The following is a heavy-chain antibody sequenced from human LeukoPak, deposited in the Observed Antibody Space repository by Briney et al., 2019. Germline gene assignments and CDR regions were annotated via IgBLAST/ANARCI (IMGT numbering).Heavy chain of an antibody. D-gene: IGHD6-13*01. J-gene: IGHJ4*02. V-gene: IGHV4-39*07. CDR3: ARAGLYSSSWYFDY. CDR1: GGSISSSSYY. Sequence: SETLSLTCTVSGGSISSSSYYWGWIRQPPGKGLEWIGSIYYSGSTYYNPSLKSRVTISVDTSKNQFSLKLSSVTAADTAVYYCARAGLYSSSWYFDYWGQGTLVTVSS. CDR2: IYYSGST.